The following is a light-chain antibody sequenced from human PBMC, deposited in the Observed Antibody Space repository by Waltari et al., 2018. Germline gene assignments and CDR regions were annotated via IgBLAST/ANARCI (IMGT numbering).Light chain of an antibody. CDR3: QHRGGP. CDR1: QSVSDS. V-gene: IGKV3-11*01. Sequence: EIVLTQSPATLSLSPGESATLSCRASQSVSDSLDWYQHKPGQASRLLVYDASNRAPGFPARFSGSGAGTHFTLTISSLAPSDFAVDFFQHRGGPFGPGTKVDFK. J-gene: IGKJ3*01. CDR2: DAS.